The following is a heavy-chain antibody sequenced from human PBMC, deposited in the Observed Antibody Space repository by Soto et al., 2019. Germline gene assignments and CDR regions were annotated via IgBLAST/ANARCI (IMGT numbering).Heavy chain of an antibody. J-gene: IGHJ4*02. V-gene: IGHV3-23*01. CDR3: AKGGYASPFEY. CDR2: VRGVDTST. CDR1: GFSFSNYA. D-gene: IGHD1-1*01. Sequence: PGGSLRLSCAASGFSFSNYALAWVRQAPGKGLEWVSTVRGVDTSTYYADSVKGRFTISRDNSMNTLFLDMSSLRAEDTAIYYCAKGGYASPFEYWGLGTLVTVSS.